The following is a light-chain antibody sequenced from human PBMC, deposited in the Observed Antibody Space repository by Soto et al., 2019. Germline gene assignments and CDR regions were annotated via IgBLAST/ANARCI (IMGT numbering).Light chain of an antibody. CDR3: QSYDSNQSVL. Sequence: QSVLTQPPSVSGAPGQRVTISCTGSSSNIGAGYDVHWYQQLPGTAPKLLIYGNSNRPSGVPDRFSGSKSGTSASLAITGLQAEDEADYYCQSYDSNQSVLFGGGTKVTVL. CDR1: SSNIGAGYD. V-gene: IGLV1-40*01. J-gene: IGLJ2*01. CDR2: GNS.